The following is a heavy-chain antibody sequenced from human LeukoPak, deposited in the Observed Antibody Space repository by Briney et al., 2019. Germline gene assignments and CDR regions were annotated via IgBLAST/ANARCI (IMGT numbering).Heavy chain of an antibody. CDR1: GGSISSYY. CDR3: ARVARELGSDAFDI. Sequence: SETLSLTCTVSGGSISSYYWSWIRQPPGKGLEWIGYIYYSGSTNYNPSLKSRVTISVDTSKNQFSLKLSSVTAADTAVYYCARVARELGSDAFDIWGQGTMVTVSS. D-gene: IGHD7-27*01. J-gene: IGHJ3*02. V-gene: IGHV4-59*01. CDR2: IYYSGST.